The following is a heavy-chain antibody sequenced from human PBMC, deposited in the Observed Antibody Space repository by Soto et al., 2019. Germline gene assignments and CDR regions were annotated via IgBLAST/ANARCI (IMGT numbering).Heavy chain of an antibody. Sequence: EVQLVESGGVVVQPGGSLRLSCAASGFTFDDYTTHWVRQAPGKGLEWVSLISWDGGSTYYADSVKGRFTISRDNSKNSLYLQMNSLRTEDTALYYCAKSPPGIAVAGPYFDYWGQGTLVTVSS. CDR3: AKSPPGIAVAGPYFDY. J-gene: IGHJ4*02. D-gene: IGHD6-19*01. CDR1: GFTFDDYT. V-gene: IGHV3-43*01. CDR2: ISWDGGST.